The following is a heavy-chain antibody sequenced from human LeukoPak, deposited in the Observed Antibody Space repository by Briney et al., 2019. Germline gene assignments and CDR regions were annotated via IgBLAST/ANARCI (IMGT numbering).Heavy chain of an antibody. J-gene: IGHJ4*02. CDR3: ARRPHSYYDFWSGYPAGYYFDY. D-gene: IGHD3-3*01. Sequence: SETLSLTCAVYGGSFSGYYWGWIRQPPGKGLEWIGSIYHSGSTYYNPSLKSRVTISVDTSKNQFSLKLSSVTAADTAVYYCARRPHSYYDFWSGYPAGYYFDYWGQGTLVTVSS. CDR1: GGSFSGYY. V-gene: IGHV4-38-2*01. CDR2: IYHSGST.